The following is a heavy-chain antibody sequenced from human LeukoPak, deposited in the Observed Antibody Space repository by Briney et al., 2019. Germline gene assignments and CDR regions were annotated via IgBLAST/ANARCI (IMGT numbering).Heavy chain of an antibody. CDR2: IYYYGNT. J-gene: IGHJ4*02. V-gene: IGHV4-59*01. CDR3: ARAWFSSGWYPFDN. D-gene: IGHD6-19*01. CDR1: GGSIGSYH. Sequence: PSETLSLTCSVSGGSIGSYHWNWIRQPPGKGLEWIGYIYYYGNTNYNPSLKSRVTISLDTSKNQFSLKLTSVTAADTAVYYCARAWFSSGWYPFDNWGQGTLVTVSS.